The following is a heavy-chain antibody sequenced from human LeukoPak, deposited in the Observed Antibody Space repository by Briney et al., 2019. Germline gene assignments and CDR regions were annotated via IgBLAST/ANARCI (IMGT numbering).Heavy chain of an antibody. CDR2: ISYDGSNK. CDR1: GFTFSSYA. D-gene: IGHD3-10*01. V-gene: IGHV3-30-3*01. CDR3: ARAHSGDAFDI. Sequence: GGSLRLSCAASGFTFSSYAMHWVRQAPGKGLEWVAVISYDGSNKYYADSVKGRFTTSRDNSKNTLYLQMNSLRAEDTAVYYCARAHSGDAFDIWGQGTMVTVSS. J-gene: IGHJ3*02.